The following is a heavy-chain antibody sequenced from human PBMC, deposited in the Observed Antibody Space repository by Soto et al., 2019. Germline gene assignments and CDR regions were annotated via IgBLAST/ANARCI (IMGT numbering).Heavy chain of an antibody. Sequence: GASVKGSCKASGYTFTSYYIHWVRQAPGQGLEWMGIINPSGGSTSYAQKFQGRVTMTRDTSTSTVYMELSSLRSEDTAVYYCARSNSDPSDFDYWGQGTLVTVSS. CDR3: ARSNSDPSDFDY. CDR2: INPSGGST. V-gene: IGHV1-46*03. CDR1: GYTFTSYY. D-gene: IGHD1-26*01. J-gene: IGHJ4*02.